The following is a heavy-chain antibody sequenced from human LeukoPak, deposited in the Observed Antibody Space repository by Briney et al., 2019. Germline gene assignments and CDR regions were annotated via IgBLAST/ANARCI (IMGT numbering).Heavy chain of an antibody. CDR2: ISSNGGNI. CDR3: ARVACTNGVCWFYYMDV. D-gene: IGHD2-8*01. V-gene: IGHV3-64*01. Sequence: GGSLRLSCAASGFTFSSYAMHWVRQAPGKGLEYVSVISSNGGNIYYANSVKGRFTISRDNSKNTLYLQMGSLRPEDMAVYYCARVACTNGVCWFYYMDVWGKGTTVTVSS. J-gene: IGHJ6*03. CDR1: GFTFSSYA.